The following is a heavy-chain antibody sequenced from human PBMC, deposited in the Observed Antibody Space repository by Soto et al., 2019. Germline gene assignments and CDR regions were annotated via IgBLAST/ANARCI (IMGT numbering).Heavy chain of an antibody. D-gene: IGHD3-16*01. CDR3: VMVDNYVTPTPQDV. J-gene: IGHJ6*02. V-gene: IGHV1-18*01. Sequence: QVQLVQSGDEVKKPGASVKVSCKASGYIFVNYGIAWVRQAPGQGLEWMGWISPYTGNTHSATKIQGRLPMTTDTSTSTADMDLGSLTSADTAVYYCVMVDNYVTPTPQDVWGQGTTVTVSS. CDR2: ISPYTGNT. CDR1: GYIFVNYG.